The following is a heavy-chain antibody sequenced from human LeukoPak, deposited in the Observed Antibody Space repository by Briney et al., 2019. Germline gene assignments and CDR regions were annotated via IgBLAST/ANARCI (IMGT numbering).Heavy chain of an antibody. CDR2: INPNSGGT. CDR1: GYTFTGYY. D-gene: IGHD6-19*01. CDR3: ARAYSSGWDWFDP. Sequence: ASVTVSCKATGYTFTGYYMHWVRQAPGQGLEWMGWINPNSGGTNYAQKFQGRVTMTRDTSISTAYMELSRLRSDDTAVYYCARAYSSGWDWFDPWGQGTLVTVSS. J-gene: IGHJ5*02. V-gene: IGHV1-2*02.